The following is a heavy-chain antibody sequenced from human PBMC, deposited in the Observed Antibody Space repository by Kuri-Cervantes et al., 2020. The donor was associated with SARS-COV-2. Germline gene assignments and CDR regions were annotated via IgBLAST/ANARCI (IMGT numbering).Heavy chain of an antibody. Sequence: SETLSLTCTVSGYSISSGYYWGWIRQPPGKGPEWIGSIYHSGSTYYNPSLKSRVTISVDTSKNQFSLKLSSVTAADTAVYYCARHMIHGGSYWGGFDCWGQGTLVTVSS. CDR3: ARHMIHGGSYWGGFDC. CDR2: IYHSGST. CDR1: GYSISSGYY. D-gene: IGHD1-26*01. J-gene: IGHJ4*02. V-gene: IGHV4-38-2*02.